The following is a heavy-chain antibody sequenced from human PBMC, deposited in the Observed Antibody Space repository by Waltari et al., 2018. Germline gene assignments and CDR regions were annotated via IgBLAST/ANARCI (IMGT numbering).Heavy chain of an antibody. CDR1: GYTLTELS. J-gene: IGHJ3*02. Sequence: QVQLVQSGAEVKKPGASVKVSCKVSGYTLTELSMPCVRQAPGKGLEWMGGFDPEDGETIYAQKFQGRVTMTEDTSTDTAYMELSSLRSEDTAVYYCATPDGSLAAREAFDIWGQGTMVTVSS. D-gene: IGHD6-6*01. CDR2: FDPEDGET. CDR3: ATPDGSLAAREAFDI. V-gene: IGHV1-24*01.